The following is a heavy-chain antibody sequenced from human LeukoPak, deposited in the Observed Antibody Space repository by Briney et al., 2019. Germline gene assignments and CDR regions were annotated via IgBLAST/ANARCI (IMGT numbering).Heavy chain of an antibody. CDR3: ARHSSDWFYFDS. J-gene: IGHJ4*02. CDR1: GGSISDYY. D-gene: IGHD3-9*01. V-gene: IGHV4-59*01. CDR2: VYYNGNT. Sequence: ASEALSLTCSVSGGSISDYYWSWVRQPPGKTLEWIGYVYYNGNTKYSPSLKSRVTMSVDSSKNQFSLKLTSVTAADTAIYYCARHSSDWFYFDSWGRGTLVTVSS.